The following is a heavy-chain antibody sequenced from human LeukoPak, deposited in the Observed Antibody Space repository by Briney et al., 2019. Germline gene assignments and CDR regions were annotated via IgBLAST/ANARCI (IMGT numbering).Heavy chain of an antibody. V-gene: IGHV3-21*01. CDR1: GFTFSSYS. CDR3: ARDLASGIVAAGTVHWFDP. J-gene: IGHJ5*02. Sequence: GGSLRLSCAASGFTFSSYSMNWVRQAPGKGREWVSSISSSSSYIYYTDSVRGRFTISRDNAKNSLYLQMNSLRAEDTAVYYCARDLASGIVAAGTVHWFDPWGQGTLVTVSS. D-gene: IGHD6-13*01. CDR2: ISSSSSYI.